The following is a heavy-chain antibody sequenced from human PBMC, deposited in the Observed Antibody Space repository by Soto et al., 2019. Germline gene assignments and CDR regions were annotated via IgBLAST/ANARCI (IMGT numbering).Heavy chain of an antibody. CDR1: GYTFTSYD. Sequence: ASVKVSCKASGYTFTSYDINWVRQATGQGLEWMGWMNPNSGNTGYAQKFQGRVTMTRNTSISTAYMELSSLRSEDTAVYYCARGRHITIFGVVIIHWFDPWGQGTLVTVSS. V-gene: IGHV1-8*01. D-gene: IGHD3-3*01. CDR2: MNPNSGNT. CDR3: ARGRHITIFGVVIIHWFDP. J-gene: IGHJ5*02.